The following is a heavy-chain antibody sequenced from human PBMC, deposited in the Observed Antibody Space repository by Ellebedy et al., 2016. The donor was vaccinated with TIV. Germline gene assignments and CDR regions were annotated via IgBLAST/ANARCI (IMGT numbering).Heavy chain of an antibody. J-gene: IGHJ4*02. CDR1: GFTFSSYF. D-gene: IGHD3-22*01. CDR3: AKEGRRNYDTSGYPYYFDY. CDR2: ISGSGDTT. V-gene: IGHV3-23*01. Sequence: GESLKISXAASGFTFSSYFMSWVRQAPGKGLEWVSVISGSGDTTYYAAPVKGRFTISRDNSKNTLYLQMNSLRAEDTAVYYCAKEGRRNYDTSGYPYYFDYWGQGILVTVSS.